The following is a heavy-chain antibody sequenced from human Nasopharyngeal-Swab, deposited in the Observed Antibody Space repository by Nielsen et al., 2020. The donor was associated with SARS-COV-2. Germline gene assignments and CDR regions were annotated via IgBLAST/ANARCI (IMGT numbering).Heavy chain of an antibody. CDR1: GFSFSTFW. CDR2: INTDGRRT. CDR3: ARDLGGFGGY. D-gene: IGHD4-23*01. Sequence: GGSLRLSCAASGFSFSTFWMHWVRQVPGEGLVWVSRINTDGRRTNYAESVKGRFTISRDNVKNMLYLQMNNLRPEDTAAYYCARDLGGFGGYWGQGTLATVSP. J-gene: IGHJ4*02. V-gene: IGHV3-74*01.